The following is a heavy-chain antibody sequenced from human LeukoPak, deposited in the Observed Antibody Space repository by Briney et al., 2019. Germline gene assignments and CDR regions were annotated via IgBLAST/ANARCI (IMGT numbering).Heavy chain of an antibody. CDR3: ARSHPAAAGDAFDI. Sequence: SVKVSCKASGGTFSSYAISWVRQAPGQGLEWMGGIIPIFGTANYAQEFQGRVTITTDESTSTAYMELSSLRSEDTAVYYCARSHPAAAGDAFDIWGQGTMVTVSS. V-gene: IGHV1-69*05. D-gene: IGHD2-2*01. J-gene: IGHJ3*02. CDR1: GGTFSSYA. CDR2: IIPIFGTA.